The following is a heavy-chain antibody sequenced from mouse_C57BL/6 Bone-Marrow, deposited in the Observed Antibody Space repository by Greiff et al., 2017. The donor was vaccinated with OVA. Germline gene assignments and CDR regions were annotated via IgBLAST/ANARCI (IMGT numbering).Heavy chain of an antibody. CDR1: GYSITSGYY. J-gene: IGHJ2*01. CDR2: ISYDGSN. D-gene: IGHD5-1*01. CDR3: ARGYLYYFDY. V-gene: IGHV3-6*01. Sequence: EVKLVESGPGLVKPSQSLSLTCSVTGYSITSGYYWNWIRQFPGNKLEWMGYISYDGSNNYNPSLKNRISITRDTSKNQFFLKLNSVTTEDTATYYCARGYLYYFDYWGQGTTLTVSS.